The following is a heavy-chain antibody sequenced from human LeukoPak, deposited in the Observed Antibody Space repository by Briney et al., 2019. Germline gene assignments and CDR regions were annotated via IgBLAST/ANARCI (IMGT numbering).Heavy chain of an antibody. CDR2: IYPGDSDT. J-gene: IGHJ3*02. D-gene: IGHD4-17*01. CDR3: AKSSYGDYEDAFDI. CDR1: GYSFXSYW. Sequence: GESLKISCKGSGYSFXSYWIGWVRQLPGKGLXXXXIIYPGDSDTXXXXSXXXXVTISADKSISTAYLQWSSLKASDTAMYYCAKSSYGDYEDAFDIWGQGTMVTVSS. V-gene: IGHV5-51*01.